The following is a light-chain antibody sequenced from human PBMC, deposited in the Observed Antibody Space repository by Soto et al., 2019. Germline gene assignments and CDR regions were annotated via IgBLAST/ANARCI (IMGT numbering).Light chain of an antibody. CDR1: QSVGST. CDR3: QQYNNWPRT. Sequence: VLTQSPATRSFSPRGKAPLSCRASQSVGSTLAWYQQKPGQAPRLLIYDASTSATGFPARFSGSGSGTEFTLTISSLQSEDFAVYYCQQYNNWPRTFGQGTKVDIK. J-gene: IGKJ1*01. V-gene: IGKV3-15*01. CDR2: DAS.